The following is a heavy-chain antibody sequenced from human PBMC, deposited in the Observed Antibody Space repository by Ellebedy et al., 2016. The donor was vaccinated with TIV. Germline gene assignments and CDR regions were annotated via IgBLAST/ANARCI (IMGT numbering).Heavy chain of an antibody. V-gene: IGHV1-69*13. CDR1: GGTFSSYA. CDR3: ARDSFTMVRGVYNWFDP. Sequence: SVKVSXXASGGTFSSYAISWVRQAPGQGLEWMGGIIPIFGTANYAQKFQGRVTITADESTSTAYMELSSLRSEDTAVYYCARDSFTMVRGVYNWFDPWGQGTLVTVSS. CDR2: IIPIFGTA. J-gene: IGHJ5*02. D-gene: IGHD3-10*01.